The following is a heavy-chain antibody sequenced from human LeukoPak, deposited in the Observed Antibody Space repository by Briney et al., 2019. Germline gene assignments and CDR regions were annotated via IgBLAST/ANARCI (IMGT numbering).Heavy chain of an antibody. CDR1: SASISSHF. D-gene: IGHD1-1*01. CDR2: IYYSGST. J-gene: IGHJ4*02. V-gene: IGHV4-59*08. Sequence: PSETLSLTCTVSSASISSHFWSWIRQPPGKELEFIGYIYYSGSTNYNPSLKSRVTISIDTSKNQLSLKLSSVTAADTAVYYCASLRPGGPNEDWGQGTLVTVSS. CDR3: ASLRPGGPNED.